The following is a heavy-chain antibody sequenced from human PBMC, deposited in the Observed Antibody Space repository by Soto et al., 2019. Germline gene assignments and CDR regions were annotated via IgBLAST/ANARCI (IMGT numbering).Heavy chain of an antibody. D-gene: IGHD3-10*01. V-gene: IGHV3-9*01. Sequence: EVQLVESGGGLVQPGRSLRLSCAASGFTFDVYAMHWVRQAPGKGLEWVSGISWNSGSIGYADSVKGRFTISRDNAKNSLYLQMNSLRAEDTALYYCAKDMMSRRTSPYKPMVLGSYYMDVWGKGTTVTVSS. CDR3: AKDMMSRRTSPYKPMVLGSYYMDV. CDR1: GFTFDVYA. J-gene: IGHJ6*03. CDR2: ISWNSGSI.